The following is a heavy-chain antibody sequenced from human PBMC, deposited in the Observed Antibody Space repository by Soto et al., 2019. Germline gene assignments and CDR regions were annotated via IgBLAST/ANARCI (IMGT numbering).Heavy chain of an antibody. CDR3: AKDRVFYDSSGYCFDY. V-gene: IGHV3-30*18. Sequence: VQLVESGGGVVQPGRSLRLSCAASGFTFSSYGMHWVRQAPGKGLEWVAVISYDGSNKYYADSVKGRFTISRDNSKNTLYLQMNSLRAEDTAVYYCAKDRVFYDSSGYCFDYWGQGTLVTVSS. CDR2: ISYDGSNK. CDR1: GFTFSSYG. J-gene: IGHJ4*02. D-gene: IGHD3-22*01.